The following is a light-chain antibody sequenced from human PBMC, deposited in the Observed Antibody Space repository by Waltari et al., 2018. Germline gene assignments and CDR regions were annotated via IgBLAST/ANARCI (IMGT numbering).Light chain of an antibody. V-gene: IGKV3-15*01. CDR3: QQYNTWRT. Sequence: EILMTQSPATPSVSPGERATLSCRASQSIARNLAWYQQKPGQAPRLLIYGASTRATGIPARFSGSGSGTDFTLTISSLQSEDFAVYYCQQYNTWRTFGQGTKLEI. CDR2: GAS. CDR1: QSIARN. J-gene: IGKJ2*01.